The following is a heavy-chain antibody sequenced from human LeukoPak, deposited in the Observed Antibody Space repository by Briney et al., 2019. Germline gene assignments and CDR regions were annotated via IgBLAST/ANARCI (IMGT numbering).Heavy chain of an antibody. CDR3: GKDPNGDYVGAFDF. CDR2: IRGTGGTT. V-gene: IGHV3-23*01. J-gene: IGHJ3*01. Sequence: LAGGSLRLSCAASGFTFSDYALIWVRQAPGKGLEWISAIRGTGGTTYYADSVKGRCTISRDNSRNTVYLQMNSLRAEDTALYFCGKDPNGDYVGAFDFWGPGTMVTVSS. CDR1: GFTFSDYA. D-gene: IGHD4-17*01.